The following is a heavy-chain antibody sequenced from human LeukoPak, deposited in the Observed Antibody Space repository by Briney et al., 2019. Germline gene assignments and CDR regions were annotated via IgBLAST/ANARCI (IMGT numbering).Heavy chain of an antibody. CDR2: ISASSKYI. J-gene: IGHJ4*02. D-gene: IGHD2-21*01. Sequence: PGGSLRLSCEASGFTLSTYGMDWVRQAPGKGLEWVSSISASSKYIWYADSLKGRFTISRDNAKNSLYLQINSLRAEDTAVYYCARERDCGRSNCVAYFFDSWGQGALVTVSS. V-gene: IGHV3-21*01. CDR1: GFTLSTYG. CDR3: ARERDCGRSNCVAYFFDS.